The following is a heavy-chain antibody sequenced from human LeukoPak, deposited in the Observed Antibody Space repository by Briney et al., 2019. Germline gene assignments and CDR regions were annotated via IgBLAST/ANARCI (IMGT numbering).Heavy chain of an antibody. CDR1: GYTFSSHG. D-gene: IGHD3-3*01. V-gene: IGHV1-18*01. CDR3: ADNSGYYPHYYMDV. J-gene: IGHJ6*03. Sequence: ASVKVSCKASGYTFSSHGNIWVRQAPGQGLEWMGWISAYNGNTNYAQKLQGRVTMTTDTSTRTAYMELRSLRSDDTAVYYCADNSGYYPHYYMDVWGKWTTVTVSS. CDR2: ISAYNGNT.